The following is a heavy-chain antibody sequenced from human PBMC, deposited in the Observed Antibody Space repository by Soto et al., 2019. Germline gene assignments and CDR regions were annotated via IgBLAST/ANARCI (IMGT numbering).Heavy chain of an antibody. CDR3: ASGGYRVIAVAGAIDY. CDR1: GYTFTSYG. J-gene: IGHJ4*02. V-gene: IGHV1-18*04. Sequence: ASVKVSCKASGYTFTSYGISWVRQAPGHGLEWMGWISAYNGNTKYAQKFQCRVTITADESTSTAYMELSSLRSEDTDVYYCASGGYRVIAVAGAIDYWGQGTLVTFSS. CDR2: ISAYNGNT. D-gene: IGHD6-19*01.